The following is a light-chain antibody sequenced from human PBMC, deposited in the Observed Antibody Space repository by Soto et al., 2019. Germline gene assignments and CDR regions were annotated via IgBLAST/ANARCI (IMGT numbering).Light chain of an antibody. Sequence: EMVLTQSPGTLSFAAGERAXXXCXXSQSLRTNSLAWYQQKPGQAPRLLISGVYSRAAGIPDRFSGSGSGTDFTLTISRLEPEDFAVYYCQQYDTSPRTFGQGTKVDIK. V-gene: IGKV3-20*01. CDR2: GVY. J-gene: IGKJ1*01. CDR1: QSLRTNS. CDR3: QQYDTSPRT.